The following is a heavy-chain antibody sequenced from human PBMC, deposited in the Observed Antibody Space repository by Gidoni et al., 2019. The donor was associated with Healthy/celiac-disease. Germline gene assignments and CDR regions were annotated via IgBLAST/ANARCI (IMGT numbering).Heavy chain of an antibody. D-gene: IGHD3-22*01. CDR2: IWYDGSNK. J-gene: IGHJ4*02. V-gene: IGHV3-33*01. Sequence: QVQLVESGGGVVQPGRSLSLSCAASGFIFSSYGMHWVRQAPGKGLEWVAVIWYDGSNKYYADSVKGRFTISRDNSKNTLYLQMNSLRAEDTAVYYCARAFSPVITTAMVYWGQGTLVTVSS. CDR3: ARAFSPVITTAMVY. CDR1: GFIFSSYG.